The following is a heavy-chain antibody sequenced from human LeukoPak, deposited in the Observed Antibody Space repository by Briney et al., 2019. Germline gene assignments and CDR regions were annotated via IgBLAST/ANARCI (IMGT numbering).Heavy chain of an antibody. CDR1: GYTFTSYG. Sequence: GASVKVSCKASGYTFTSYGISWVRQAPGQGLEWMGWISAYNGNTNYAQKLQGRVTMTTDTSTSTAYMELRSLRSDDTAVYYCAIQITGSSWGTDFDYWGQGTLVTVSS. V-gene: IGHV1-18*01. CDR2: ISAYNGNT. D-gene: IGHD6-13*01. J-gene: IGHJ4*02. CDR3: AIQITGSSWGTDFDY.